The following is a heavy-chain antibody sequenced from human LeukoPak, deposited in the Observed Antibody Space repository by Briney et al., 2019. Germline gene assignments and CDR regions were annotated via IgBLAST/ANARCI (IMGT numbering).Heavy chain of an antibody. J-gene: IGHJ4*02. CDR3: ATNSLGGGIGY. Sequence: ASVKVSCKASGYTFTGYYMHWVRQATGQGLEWMGWMNPNSGNTGYAQKFQGRVTMTRNTSISTAYMELSSLRSEDTAVYYCATNSLGGGIGYWGQGTLVTVSS. V-gene: IGHV1-8*02. D-gene: IGHD3-16*01. CDR2: MNPNSGNT. CDR1: GYTFTGYY.